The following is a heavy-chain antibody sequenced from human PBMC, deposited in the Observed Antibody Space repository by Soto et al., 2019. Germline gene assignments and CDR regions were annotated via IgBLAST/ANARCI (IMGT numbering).Heavy chain of an antibody. J-gene: IGHJ5*02. Sequence: EVQLLESGGGLVQPGGSLRLSCAASGFTFSSYAMSWVRQAPGKGLEWVSAISGSGGSTYYADSVKGRFTISRDNSKNTLYLQMNSLRAEDTAVYYCAKDVYYDFWSGNNWIDPWGQGTLVTVSS. CDR1: GFTFSSYA. CDR2: ISGSGGST. D-gene: IGHD3-3*01. CDR3: AKDVYYDFWSGNNWIDP. V-gene: IGHV3-23*01.